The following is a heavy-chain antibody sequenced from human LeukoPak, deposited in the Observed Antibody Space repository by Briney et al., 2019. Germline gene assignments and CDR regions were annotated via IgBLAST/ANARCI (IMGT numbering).Heavy chain of an antibody. CDR1: GGSISSTSSY. J-gene: IGHJ6*03. Sequence: SETLSLNCTVSGGSISSTSSYWGWVRQPPGKGLEWIGSIYYSGSTYYNPSLESRVTISVDTSKNQFSLKLSSVTAADTAVYFCAGIDYYYMDVWGSGITVTVSS. CDR3: AGIDYYYMDV. D-gene: IGHD1-14*01. V-gene: IGHV4-39*01. CDR2: IYYSGST.